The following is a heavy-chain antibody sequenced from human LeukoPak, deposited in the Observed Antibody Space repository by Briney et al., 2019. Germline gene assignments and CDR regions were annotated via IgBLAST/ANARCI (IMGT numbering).Heavy chain of an antibody. D-gene: IGHD4-17*01. CDR1: GLTVSSNY. CDR3: AKANYGDYVWVY. V-gene: IGHV3-23*01. Sequence: GGSLRLSCAASGLTVSSNYMSWVRQAPGKGLEWVSAISGSGGSTYYADSVKGRFTISRDNSKNTLYLQMNSLRAEDTAVYYCAKANYGDYVWVYWGQGTLVTVSS. J-gene: IGHJ4*02. CDR2: ISGSGGST.